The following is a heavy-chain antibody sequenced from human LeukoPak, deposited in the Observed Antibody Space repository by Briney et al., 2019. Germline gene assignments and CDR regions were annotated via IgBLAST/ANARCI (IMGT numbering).Heavy chain of an antibody. Sequence: SETLSLTCTVSGYSISSGYHWGWIRQPPGKGLEWIGSIHHSGSTYYNPSLKSRVTISVDTSKNQFSLKLSSVTAADTAVYYCARVAVVAATTPDAFDIWGQGTMVTVSS. CDR1: GYSISSGYH. V-gene: IGHV4-38-2*02. CDR3: ARVAVVAATTPDAFDI. J-gene: IGHJ3*02. D-gene: IGHD2-15*01. CDR2: IHHSGST.